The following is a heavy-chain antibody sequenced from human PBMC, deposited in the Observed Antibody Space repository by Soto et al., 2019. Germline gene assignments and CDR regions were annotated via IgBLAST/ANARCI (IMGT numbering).Heavy chain of an antibody. CDR1: GYSFTSYW. J-gene: IGHJ4*02. CDR2: IYPGDSDT. V-gene: IGHV5-51*01. Sequence: GESLKISCKGSGYSFTSYWIGWVRQMPGKGLEWMGIIYPGDSDTRYSPSFQGQVTISADKSISTAYLQWSSLKASDTAMYYCATNYYDSSGQSDPRGFFDYWGQGTLVTVSS. D-gene: IGHD3-22*01. CDR3: ATNYYDSSGQSDPRGFFDY.